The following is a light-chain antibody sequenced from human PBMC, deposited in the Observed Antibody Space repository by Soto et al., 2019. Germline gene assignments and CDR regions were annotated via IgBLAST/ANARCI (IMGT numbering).Light chain of an antibody. V-gene: IGKV3-11*01. CDR3: KQRSNRPPT. Sequence: EIVLTQSPATLSLSPGERATLTCRASQSVNKYLAWYRQKPGQPPRLLIYDASYRATGIQDRFSGSGSGTDFTLTIRSLEPEDFAVYYCKQRSNRPPTFGQGTRLEIK. CDR2: DAS. CDR1: QSVNKY. J-gene: IGKJ5*01.